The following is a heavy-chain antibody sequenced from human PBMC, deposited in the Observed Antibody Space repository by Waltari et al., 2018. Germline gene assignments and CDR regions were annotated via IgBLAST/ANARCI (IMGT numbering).Heavy chain of an antibody. CDR2: IYTSGST. CDR3: ARDPRSAGWFDP. CDR1: GGSISSGSYY. V-gene: IGHV4-61*02. D-gene: IGHD3-10*01. J-gene: IGHJ5*02. Sequence: QVQLQESGPGLVKPSQTLSLTCTVSGGSISSGSYYWSWLRQPAGKGLEWIGRIYTSGSTNYNPSLKSRVTISVDTSKNQFSLKLSSVTAADTAVYYCARDPRSAGWFDPWGQGTLVTVSS.